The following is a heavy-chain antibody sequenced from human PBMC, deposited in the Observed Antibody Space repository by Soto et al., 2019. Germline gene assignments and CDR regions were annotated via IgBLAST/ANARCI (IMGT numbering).Heavy chain of an antibody. V-gene: IGHV3-21*01. CDR1: GFTFSSYS. CDR3: ARDPHPAGYSGYDYGY. J-gene: IGHJ4*02. D-gene: IGHD5-12*01. Sequence: PGGSLRLSCAASGFTFSSYSMNWVRQAPGKGLEWVSSISSSSSYIYYADSVKGRFTISRDNAKNSLYLQMNSLRAEDTAVYYCARDPHPAGYSGYDYGYWGQGTLVTVSS. CDR2: ISSSSSYI.